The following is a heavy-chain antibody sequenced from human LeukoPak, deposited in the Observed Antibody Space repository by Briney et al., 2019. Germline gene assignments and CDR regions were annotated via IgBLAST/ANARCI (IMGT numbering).Heavy chain of an antibody. J-gene: IGHJ4*02. Sequence: PGRSLRLSCTTSGFTFSHYAMHWVRQAPGKGLEWVAVIWNDGSDKYYGDSVKGRFTISRDNSKKTVYLQLSSLRVEDTAVYYCAKDAERGFDFSNSLQSWGQGTLVIVSS. V-gene: IGHV3-33*06. D-gene: IGHD4-11*01. CDR3: AKDAERGFDFSNSLQS. CDR1: GFTFSHYA. CDR2: IWNDGSDK.